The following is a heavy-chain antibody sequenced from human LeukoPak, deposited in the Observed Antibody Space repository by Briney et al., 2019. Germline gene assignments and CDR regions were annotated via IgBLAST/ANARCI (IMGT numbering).Heavy chain of an antibody. V-gene: IGHV3-21*01. CDR3: ARVNSVETTHWGKPFDI. J-gene: IGHJ3*02. Sequence: PGGSLRLSCAASGFTLSNYIMNWVRQAPGQGLEWVSSISGGCSYIYYADSVKGRFTISRDNAKNSLYLQVNSLRAEDTAVYYCARVNSVETTHWGKPFDIWGQGTMVSVSS. CDR2: ISGGCSYI. D-gene: IGHD5-24*01. CDR1: GFTLSNYI.